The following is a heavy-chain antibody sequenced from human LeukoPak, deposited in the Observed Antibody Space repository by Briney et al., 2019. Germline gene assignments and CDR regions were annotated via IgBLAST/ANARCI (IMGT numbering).Heavy chain of an antibody. CDR3: ARVSGYSYGRPLDY. V-gene: IGHV1-2*02. CDR2: INPNSGGT. Sequence: GASVKVSCKASGYTFTGYYMHWVRQAPGQGLEWMGWINPNSGGTNYAQKFQGRVTMTRDASISTAYMELSRLRSDDTAVYYCARVSGYSYGRPLDYWGQGTLVTVSS. J-gene: IGHJ4*02. CDR1: GYTFTGYY. D-gene: IGHD5-18*01.